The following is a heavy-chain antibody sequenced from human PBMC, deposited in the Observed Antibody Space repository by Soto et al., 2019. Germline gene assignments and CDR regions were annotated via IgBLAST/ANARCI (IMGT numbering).Heavy chain of an antibody. CDR1: GFTVSSNY. CDR3: ARDLGILTGYSNYYAMDV. J-gene: IGHJ6*02. CDR2: IYSGGST. D-gene: IGHD3-9*01. V-gene: IGHV3-53*01. Sequence: PGGSLRLSCAASGFTVSSNYMSWVRQAPGKGLEWVSIIYSGGSTYYADSVKGRFTISRDNSKNTLYLQMNSLRAEDTAVYYCARDLGILTGYSNYYAMDVWGQXXXVTVSS.